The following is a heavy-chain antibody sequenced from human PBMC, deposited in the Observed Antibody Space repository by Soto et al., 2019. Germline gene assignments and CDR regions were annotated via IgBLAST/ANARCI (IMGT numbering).Heavy chain of an antibody. CDR2: ISAHNGNT. CDR3: ARDPTDGSGWYSDS. CDR1: GYIFTTNA. V-gene: IGHV1-18*03. D-gene: IGHD6-19*01. Sequence: GASVKVSCKTSGYIFTTNAISWVRQAPGQGLEWMGWISAHNGNTNYAQKFQGRVTMTTDTSTNTAYMELRSLESDDMAVYYCARDPTDGSGWYSDSWGQGTLVTVSS. J-gene: IGHJ4*02.